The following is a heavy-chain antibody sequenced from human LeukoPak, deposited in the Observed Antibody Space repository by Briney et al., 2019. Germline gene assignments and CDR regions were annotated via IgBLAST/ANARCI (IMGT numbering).Heavy chain of an antibody. Sequence: ASVKVSCKASGYKFTSFGVSWVRQAPGQGLQWMGWISGYNGNTNFAQKFQGRVTMTTDTSTSTAYMELRSLRSDDTAVYYCAATYYYDSSGYYRSDYWGQGTLVTVSS. D-gene: IGHD3-22*01. CDR1: GYKFTSFG. CDR2: ISGYNGNT. CDR3: AATYYYDSSGYYRSDY. V-gene: IGHV1-18*01. J-gene: IGHJ4*02.